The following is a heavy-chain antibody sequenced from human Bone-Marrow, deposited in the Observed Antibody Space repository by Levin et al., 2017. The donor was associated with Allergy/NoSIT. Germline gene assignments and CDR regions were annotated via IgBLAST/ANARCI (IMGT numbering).Heavy chain of an antibody. D-gene: IGHD3-10*01. CDR1: GFTFSSYA. CDR3: ARSLMVHDSFRFGDPG. V-gene: IGHV3-30-3*01. Sequence: GESLKISCAASGFTFSSYAMHWVRQAPGKGLEWVAVISYDGSNKYYADSVKGRFTISRDNSKNTLYLQMNSLRAEDTAVYYCARSLMVHDSFRFGDPGWGQGTLVTVSS. CDR2: ISYDGSNK. J-gene: IGHJ4*02.